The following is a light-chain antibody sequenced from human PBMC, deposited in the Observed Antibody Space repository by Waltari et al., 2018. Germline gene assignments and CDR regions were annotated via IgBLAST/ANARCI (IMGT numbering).Light chain of an antibody. CDR1: QDISNY. V-gene: IGKV1-33*01. J-gene: IGKJ2*01. CDR3: QQYDALPYT. Sequence: DIHMTQSPSSLSASVGDRFTITCQASQDISNYLNWYQQIPGKDPKLLIYDVSNLEPGVPSKFSGSDSGTHFTFTISSLQPEDVATYYCQQYDALPYTFGQGTKLEIK. CDR2: DVS.